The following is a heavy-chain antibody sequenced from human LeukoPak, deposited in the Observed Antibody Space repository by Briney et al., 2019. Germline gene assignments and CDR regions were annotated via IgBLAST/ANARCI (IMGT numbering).Heavy chain of an antibody. CDR1: GFTFSSYS. Sequence: GGSLRLSCAASGFTFSSYSMNWVRQAPGKGLEWVSAITGSGGSTYYADSVKGRFTISRDNSKSTLYLQMNSLRAEDTAVYYCAKGRVADYWGQGTLVTVSS. CDR2: ITGSGGST. J-gene: IGHJ4*02. D-gene: IGHD3-3*01. V-gene: IGHV3-23*01. CDR3: AKGRVADY.